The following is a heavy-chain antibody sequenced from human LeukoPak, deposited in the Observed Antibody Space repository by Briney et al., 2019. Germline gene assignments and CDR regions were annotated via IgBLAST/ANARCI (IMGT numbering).Heavy chain of an antibody. CDR1: GFTFSSYS. V-gene: IGHV3-21*01. J-gene: IGHJ4*02. Sequence: GGSLRLSCAASGFTFSSYSMNWVRQAPGKGLEWFASISSSSSYIYYADSVKGRFTISRENARNSLYLQMNSLRAEDTAVYYCARDCSSTSCYLHYWGQGTLVTVSS. CDR2: ISSSSSYI. D-gene: IGHD2-2*01. CDR3: ARDCSSTSCYLHY.